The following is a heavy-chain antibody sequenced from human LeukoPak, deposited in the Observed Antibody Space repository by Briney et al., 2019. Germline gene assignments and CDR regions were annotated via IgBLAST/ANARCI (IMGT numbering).Heavy chain of an antibody. CDR1: GGSISSSSYY. CDR2: IYYSGST. CDR3: ARAALIQLDPYYFDY. J-gene: IGHJ4*02. V-gene: IGHV4-61*05. D-gene: IGHD5-18*01. Sequence: SETLSLTYTVSGGSISSSSYYWGWIRQPPGKGLEWIGYIYYSGSTNYNPSLKSRVTISVDTSKNQFSLKLSSVTAADTAVYYCARAALIQLDPYYFDYWGQGTLVTVSS.